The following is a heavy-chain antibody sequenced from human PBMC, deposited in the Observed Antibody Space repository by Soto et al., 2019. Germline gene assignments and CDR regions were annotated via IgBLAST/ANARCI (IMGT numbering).Heavy chain of an antibody. CDR2: INAGNGNT. V-gene: IGHV1-3*01. Sequence: QVQLVQSGAEVKKPGASVKVSCKASGYTFTSYAMHWVRQAPGQRLEWMGWINAGNGNTKYSQKFQGRVTITRDTPARPAYMELSSLRSAATAVYYCAREYCGGDCYSAARYGMDVWGQGTTVSVSS. CDR3: AREYCGGDCYSAARYGMDV. CDR1: GYTFTSYA. D-gene: IGHD2-21*02. J-gene: IGHJ6*02.